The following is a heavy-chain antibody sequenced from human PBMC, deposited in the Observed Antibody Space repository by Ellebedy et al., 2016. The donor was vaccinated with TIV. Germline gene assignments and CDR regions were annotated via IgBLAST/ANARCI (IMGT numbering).Heavy chain of an antibody. Sequence: GGSLRLSCAASGFTFSSYEMNWVRQAPGKGLEWVSYISSSGSTIYYADSVKGRFTISRDNAKNSLYLQMNSLRAEDTAVYYCASGREGATIFHYYGMDVWGQGTTVTVSS. CDR1: GFTFSSYE. CDR3: ASGREGATIFHYYGMDV. J-gene: IGHJ6*02. D-gene: IGHD5-12*01. CDR2: ISSSGSTI. V-gene: IGHV3-48*03.